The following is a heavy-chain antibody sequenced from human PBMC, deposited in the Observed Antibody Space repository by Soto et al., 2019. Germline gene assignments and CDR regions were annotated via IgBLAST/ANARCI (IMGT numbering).Heavy chain of an antibody. CDR3: ARDPRETTYYLDY. Sequence: QVQLVESGGGVVQPGRSLRLSCAASGFTFHSFTMHWVRQSPVKGLEWVALISYDGTNEYYADSVKGRFTISRDNSKSTLYLQMNSLRTDDTALYYCARDPRETTYYLDYWGQGTLVTVSS. CDR2: ISYDGTNE. V-gene: IGHV3-30-3*01. J-gene: IGHJ4*02. CDR1: GFTFHSFT. D-gene: IGHD1-1*01.